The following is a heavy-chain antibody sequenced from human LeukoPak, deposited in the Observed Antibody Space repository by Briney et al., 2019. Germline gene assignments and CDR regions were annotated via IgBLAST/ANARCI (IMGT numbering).Heavy chain of an antibody. D-gene: IGHD2-21*02. CDR3: ARDFCGGDCYSRSTYMDV. J-gene: IGHJ6*04. Sequence: ASVTVSCKASGYTFTGYYMHWVRQAPGQGLEWMGRINPNSGGANYAQKFQGRVTMTRATSISTAYMELSRLRSDDTAVYYCARDFCGGDCYSRSTYMDVWGKGTTVTVSS. CDR1: GYTFTGYY. V-gene: IGHV1-2*06. CDR2: INPNSGGA.